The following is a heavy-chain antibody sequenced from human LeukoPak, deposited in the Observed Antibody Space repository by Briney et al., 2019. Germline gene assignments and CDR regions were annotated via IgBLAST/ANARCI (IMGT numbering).Heavy chain of an antibody. Sequence: GRSLRLSCGASGFTFSSYGMHWVRQAPGKGLEWVAVIWYDGSNKYYADSVKGRFTISRDNSKNTLYLQMNSLRAEDTAVYYCARDGWVITVREMGDFDYWGQGTLVTVSS. V-gene: IGHV3-33*01. CDR1: GFTFSSYG. CDR2: IWYDGSNK. CDR3: ARDGWVITVREMGDFDY. J-gene: IGHJ4*02. D-gene: IGHD5-24*01.